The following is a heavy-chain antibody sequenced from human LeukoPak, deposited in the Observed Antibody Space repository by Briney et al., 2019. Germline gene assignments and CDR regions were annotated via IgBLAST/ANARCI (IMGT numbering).Heavy chain of an antibody. CDR1: GFTFSSYG. CDR3: AKEIYGDSTGGRFQQ. Sequence: GGSLRLSCAASGFTFSSYGMSWVRQAPGKGLEWVSVISGSGGSTYYADSVKGRFTLSRDNSENTLYLQMNSLRAEDTAVYYCAKEIYGDSTGGRFQQWGQGTLVTVSS. CDR2: ISGSGGST. D-gene: IGHD4-17*01. J-gene: IGHJ1*01. V-gene: IGHV3-23*01.